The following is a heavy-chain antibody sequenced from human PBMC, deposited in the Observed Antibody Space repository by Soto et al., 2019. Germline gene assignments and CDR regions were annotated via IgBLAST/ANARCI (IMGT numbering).Heavy chain of an antibody. CDR3: ESRVDDGTDIVSWGSSDY. Sequence: QVQLVQSGAEVKKPGSSVKVSCKASGGTFSSYAISWVRQAPGQRLEWMGGIIPIFGTPNYAQKFQGRVTVAADDYKSTALMELSGLRSEDTAVYYCESRVDDGTDIVSWGSSDYWGQGTLVTVSS. V-gene: IGHV1-69*12. CDR1: GGTFSSYA. D-gene: IGHD2-15*01. J-gene: IGHJ4*02. CDR2: IIPIFGTP.